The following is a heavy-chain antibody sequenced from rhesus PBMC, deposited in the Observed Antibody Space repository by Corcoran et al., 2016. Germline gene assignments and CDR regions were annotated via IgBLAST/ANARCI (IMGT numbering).Heavy chain of an antibody. CDR1: GGSISDDYY. CDR2: IVGSGGST. J-gene: IGHJ3*01. Sequence: QVQLQESGPGLVKPSETLSLTCAVSGGSISDDYYWSWIRQPPGKGLEWIGGIVGSGGSTAYNPPLMSRVTISLGPSKNPFFLTLRSVTASDTAVYCCASPCRGDSSWSGAGDAFDFWGQGLRVTVSS. D-gene: IGHD6-13*01. V-gene: IGHV4-106*01. CDR3: ASPCRGDSSWSGAGDAFDF.